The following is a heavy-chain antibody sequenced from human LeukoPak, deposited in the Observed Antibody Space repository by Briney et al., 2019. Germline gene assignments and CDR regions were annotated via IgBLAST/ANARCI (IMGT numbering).Heavy chain of an antibody. CDR2: ISYNGSNK. V-gene: IGHV3-30-3*01. CDR1: GFTLSTYY. Sequence: PGGSLRLSCAASGFTLSTYYMSWVRQAPGKGLEWVAVISYNGSNKYYADSVKGRFTISRDNSKNTLYLQMNSLRAEDTAVYYCARGSGLWLLMVREFGDAFDIWGQGTMVTVSS. D-gene: IGHD3-10*01. CDR3: ARGSGLWLLMVREFGDAFDI. J-gene: IGHJ3*02.